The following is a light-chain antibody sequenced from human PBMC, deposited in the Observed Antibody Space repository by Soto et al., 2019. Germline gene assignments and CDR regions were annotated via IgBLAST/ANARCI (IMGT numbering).Light chain of an antibody. CDR2: LGS. Sequence: DIVITHSPLSLPVTPGEPASISCRCSQSLLNSNGYNYLDWYLQKPGQSPQLLIYLGSSRASGVPDRFSGSGSGTDFTLKISRVEAEDVGVYHCMQALTAPPTLGQGTKVDIK. CDR1: QSLLNSNGYNY. V-gene: IGKV2-28*01. J-gene: IGKJ1*01. CDR3: MQALTAPPT.